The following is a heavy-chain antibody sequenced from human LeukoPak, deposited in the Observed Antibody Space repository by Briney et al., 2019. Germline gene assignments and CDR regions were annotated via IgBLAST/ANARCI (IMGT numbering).Heavy chain of an antibody. V-gene: IGHV4-34*01. CDR3: ARLVGATDGWFDP. J-gene: IGHJ5*02. CDR1: GGSFSGYY. Sequence: SETLSLTCAVYGGSFSGYYWSWIRQPPGKGLEWIGEINHSGSTNYNPSLKSRVTISVDTSKNQFSLKLSSVTAADTAVYYRARLVGATDGWFDPWGQGTLVTVSS. CDR2: INHSGST. D-gene: IGHD1-26*01.